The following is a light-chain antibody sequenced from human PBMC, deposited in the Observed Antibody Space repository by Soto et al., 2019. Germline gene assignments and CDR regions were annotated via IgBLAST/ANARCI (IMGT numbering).Light chain of an antibody. V-gene: IGKV3-15*01. CDR2: GAS. CDR3: KQYNTWLCT. Sequence: EVVMTQSPATLSVSPGERATLSCRASQSVNANLAWYQQKPGQAPRLLIHGASNRATGIPARFSGSGFGTALILTIRNMWSEDFAVNYCKQYNTWLCTFGQGTKVEI. J-gene: IGKJ1*01. CDR1: QSVNAN.